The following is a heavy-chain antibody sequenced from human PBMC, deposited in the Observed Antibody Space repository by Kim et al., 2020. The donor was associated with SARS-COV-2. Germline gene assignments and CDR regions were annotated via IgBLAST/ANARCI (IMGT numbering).Heavy chain of an antibody. Sequence: GGSLRLSCAGSGFTFSSYGMSWVRQAPGKGLEWVSAIGGSGGSTYYADSVKGRFTISRDDSKNTLYLQMNSLRAEDTAVYYCAKEAISSGWYYFDYWGQGTLVTVSS. J-gene: IGHJ4*02. D-gene: IGHD6-19*01. CDR3: AKEAISSGWYYFDY. CDR2: IGGSGGST. CDR1: GFTFSSYG. V-gene: IGHV3-23*01.